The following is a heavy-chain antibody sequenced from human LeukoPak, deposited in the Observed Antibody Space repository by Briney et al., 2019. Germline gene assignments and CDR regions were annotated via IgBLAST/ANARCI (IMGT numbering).Heavy chain of an antibody. J-gene: IGHJ4*02. Sequence: GGSLRLSCAASGFTFSSYAMSWVRQAPGKGLEWVSVIYSGGSTCYADSVKGRFTISRDNSKNTLYLQMNSLRAEDTAVYYCARVTVYGDQSDYWGQGTLVTVSS. CDR3: ARVTVYGDQSDY. CDR1: GFTFSSYA. D-gene: IGHD4-17*01. CDR2: IYSGGST. V-gene: IGHV3-66*01.